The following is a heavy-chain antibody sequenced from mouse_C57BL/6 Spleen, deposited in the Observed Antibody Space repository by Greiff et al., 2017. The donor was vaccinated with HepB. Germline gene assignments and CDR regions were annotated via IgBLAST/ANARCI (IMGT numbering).Heavy chain of an antibody. D-gene: IGHD2-4*01. CDR2: ISYDGSN. Sequence: EVKLVESGPGLVKPSQSLSLTCSVTGYSITSGYYWNWIRQFPGNKLEWMGYISYDGSNNYNPSLKNRISITRDTSKNQFFLKLNSVTTEDTATYYCARALSHYDYAFAYWGQGTLVTVSA. CDR3: ARALSHYDYAFAY. V-gene: IGHV3-6*01. CDR1: GYSITSGYY. J-gene: IGHJ3*01.